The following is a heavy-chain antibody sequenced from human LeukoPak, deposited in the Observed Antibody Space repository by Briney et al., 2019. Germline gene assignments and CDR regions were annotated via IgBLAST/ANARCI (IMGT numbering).Heavy chain of an antibody. V-gene: IGHV4-59*01. CDR2: IYYSGST. CDR1: GGSISSYY. Sequence: PSETLSLTCTVSGGSISSYYWSWIRQPPGKGLEWIGYIYYSGSTNYNPSLKSRVTISVDTSKNQFSLKLSSVTAADTAVYYCARDLYYGSGSYYSLYYYYYMDVWGKGTTVTVSS. J-gene: IGHJ6*03. CDR3: ARDLYYGSGSYYSLYYYYYMDV. D-gene: IGHD3-10*01.